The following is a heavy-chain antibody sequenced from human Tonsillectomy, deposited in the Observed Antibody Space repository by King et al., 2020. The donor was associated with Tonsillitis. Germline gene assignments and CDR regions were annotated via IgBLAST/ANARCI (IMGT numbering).Heavy chain of an antibody. V-gene: IGHV4-39*01. D-gene: IGHD3-10*01. Sequence: LQLQESGPGLVKPSETLSLTCTVSVGPILSTDYYWGWIRQPPGKGLEWIGSIYYSRLTNYNPSLRSRVTISVDTSKNQVSLNLKSVTAADTAVYYCARQDGSPTFDHWGQGTLVTVSS. CDR3: ARQDGSPTFDH. J-gene: IGHJ4*02. CDR2: IYYSRLT. CDR1: VGPILSTDYY.